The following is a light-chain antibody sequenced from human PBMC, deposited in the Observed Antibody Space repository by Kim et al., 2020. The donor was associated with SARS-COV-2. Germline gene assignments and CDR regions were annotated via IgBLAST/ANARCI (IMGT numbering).Light chain of an antibody. CDR2: GAC. CDR1: RDMRND. CDR3: LQHNTYPIT. Sequence: ASVGDKSTSAWRASRDMRNDLGWYQQNPGRAPKSLIYGACSWQSGVPSRFSSSGSGTELTLTIDSVQPEDFATYCCLQHNTYPITFGQGTRREIK. V-gene: IGKV1-17*01. J-gene: IGKJ5*01.